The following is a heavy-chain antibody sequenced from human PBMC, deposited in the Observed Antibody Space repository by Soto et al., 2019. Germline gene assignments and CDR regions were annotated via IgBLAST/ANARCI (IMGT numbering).Heavy chain of an antibody. V-gene: IGHV4-59*01. CDR2: VYHTGAT. CDR3: ARGGNRYSNVASGVGGFDF. CDR1: GASISSSY. J-gene: IGHJ4*02. D-gene: IGHD5-12*01. Sequence: SETLSLTCTVSGASISSSYWSWVRQSPERGLEWIAYVYHTGATNYNPSLKSRVTISLDTSKGQFSLNLTSLTTADTAVYFCARGGNRYSNVASGVGGFDFWGQGSLVTVSS.